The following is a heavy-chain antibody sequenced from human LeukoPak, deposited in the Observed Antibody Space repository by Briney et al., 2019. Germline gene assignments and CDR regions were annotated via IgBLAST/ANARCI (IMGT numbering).Heavy chain of an antibody. J-gene: IGHJ4*02. CDR2: INSDGSWT. Sequence: GESLRLSCAASGRYWMHWVRQAPGQGLVWVSHINSDGSWTSYADSVKGRFTISKDNAKNTVYLQMSNLRVEDTAVYYCVSFYETYWGRGTLVTVSS. D-gene: IGHD2/OR15-2a*01. V-gene: IGHV3-74*01. CDR3: VSFYETY. CDR1: GRYW.